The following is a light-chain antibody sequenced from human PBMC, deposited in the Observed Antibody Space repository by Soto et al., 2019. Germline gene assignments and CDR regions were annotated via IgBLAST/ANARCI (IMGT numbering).Light chain of an antibody. Sequence: ENVLTQSPGTLSLSPGERATLSCRATQGISSSYLAWYQQRPGQTPRLLIFGASSRATGIPDRFSGSGSGTGFTLTISRLDPEDFAVYYCQQRSNWLFGPGTKVDIK. J-gene: IGKJ3*01. CDR2: GAS. CDR3: QQRSNWL. V-gene: IGKV3D-20*02. CDR1: QGISSSY.